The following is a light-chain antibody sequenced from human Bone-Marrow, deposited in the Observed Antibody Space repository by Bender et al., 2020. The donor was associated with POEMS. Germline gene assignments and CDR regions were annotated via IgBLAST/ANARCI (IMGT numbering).Light chain of an antibody. CDR2: DDS. J-gene: IGLJ2*01. CDR1: NIGSKS. CDR3: QVWDGFAHLSV. V-gene: IGLV3-21*02. Sequence: SYVVTQAPSVSVAPGQTATITCGGNNIGSKSVHWYQQKSGQAPVEVVYDDSDRPSGLPERFSGSNSENTATLTIGGVEAGDEADYYCQVWDGFAHLSVFGAGTKLTVL.